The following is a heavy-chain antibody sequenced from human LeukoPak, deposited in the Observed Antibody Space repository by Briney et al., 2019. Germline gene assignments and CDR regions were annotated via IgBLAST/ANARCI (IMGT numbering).Heavy chain of an antibody. CDR2: IYNSGTT. Sequence: SETLSLTCTVSGGSFSSYYWTRIRQPAGQGLEWIGRIYNSGTTNYSPSLESRVTMSLDTSKNRFSLILSSVTAADTVVYDCARDRLGATGHWRIDVWGRGTLVTVSS. CDR3: ARDRLGATGHWRIDV. D-gene: IGHD1-26*01. CDR1: GGSFSSYY. V-gene: IGHV4-4*07. J-gene: IGHJ2*01.